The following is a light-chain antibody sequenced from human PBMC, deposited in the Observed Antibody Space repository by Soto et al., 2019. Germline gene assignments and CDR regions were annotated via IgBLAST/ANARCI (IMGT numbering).Light chain of an antibody. CDR3: QHYNSYSEA. V-gene: IGKV1-5*03. CDR2: KAS. CDR1: QTISSW. J-gene: IGKJ1*01. Sequence: DIQMTQSPSTLSGSVGDRVTITCRASQTISSWLAWYQQKPGKAPNLLIYKASTLKSGVPSRFSGSGSGTEFTITISSLQPDDCETYYGQHYNSYSEAFGQGTKVDIK.